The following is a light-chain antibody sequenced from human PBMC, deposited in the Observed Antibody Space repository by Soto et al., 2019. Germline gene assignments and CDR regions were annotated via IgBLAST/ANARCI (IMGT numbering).Light chain of an antibody. CDR1: SSDVGGYNY. V-gene: IGLV2-11*01. CDR3: CSFAGTYIFVI. Sequence: QSVLTQPRSVSRSPGQSVTISCSGTSSDVGGYNYVSWYQQHPGKAPKLMIYDVNKRPSGVPDRFSGSKSGNTASLTISGLQTDDEADYYCCSFAGTYIFVIFGGGTKLTVL. J-gene: IGLJ2*01. CDR2: DVN.